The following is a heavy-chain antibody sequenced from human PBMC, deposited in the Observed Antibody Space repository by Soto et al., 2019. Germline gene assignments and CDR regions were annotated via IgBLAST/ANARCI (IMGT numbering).Heavy chain of an antibody. D-gene: IGHD2-2*01. CDR3: EVLSASNWFDP. V-gene: IGHV3-11*06. CDR1: GFTFSDYY. CDR2: ISSSIDYT. J-gene: IGHJ5*02. Sequence: PGGSLRLSCASSGFTFSDYYMSWIRQAPGKGLEWVSYISSSIDYTKYADSVKGRFTISRDNGKNSLYLQMNSLRAEDTAVYYCEVLSASNWFDPWGKGTLVTVSS.